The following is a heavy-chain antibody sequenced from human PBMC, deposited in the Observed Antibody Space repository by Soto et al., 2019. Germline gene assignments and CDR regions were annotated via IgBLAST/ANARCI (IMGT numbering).Heavy chain of an antibody. V-gene: IGHV4-34*01. Sequence: TSETLSLTCAVYGGSFSSYSWSWIRQSPGKGLEWIGEVNHSGSTNYNPSLKSRVTISVDTSKSRFSLKLTSITAADTAVEYCARGGGYDYLDYYYGMDVWGQGTTVT. J-gene: IGHJ6*02. CDR1: GGSFSSYS. CDR2: VNHSGST. D-gene: IGHD5-12*01. CDR3: ARGGGYDYLDYYYGMDV.